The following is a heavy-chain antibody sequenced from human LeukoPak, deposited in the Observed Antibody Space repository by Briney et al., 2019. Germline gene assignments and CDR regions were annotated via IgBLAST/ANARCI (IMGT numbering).Heavy chain of an antibody. D-gene: IGHD3-10*01. CDR2: INHSGST. CDR1: GGSFSGYY. CDR3: ARGSPYGRNWFDP. Sequence: SETLSLTCAVYGGSFSGYYWSWIRQPPGKGLEWIGEINHSGSTNYNPSLKSRVTISVDTSKNLFSLKLSSVTAADTAVYYCARGSPYGRNWFDPWGQGTLVTVSS. V-gene: IGHV4-34*01. J-gene: IGHJ5*02.